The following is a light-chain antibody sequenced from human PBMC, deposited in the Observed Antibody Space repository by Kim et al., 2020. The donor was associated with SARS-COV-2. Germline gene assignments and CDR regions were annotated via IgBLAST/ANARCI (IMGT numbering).Light chain of an antibody. J-gene: IGKJ4*01. CDR2: WAS. CDR1: QIVLKRSNNNNS. CDR3: QQYYTIPLT. V-gene: IGKV4-1*01. Sequence: ATINCKSSQIVLKRSNNNNSLALYQQKPGQPPKLLIYWASTRESGIPDRFSGSGSGTDFTLPISSLPAQDVPVYYCQQYYTIPLTFGGGTKVAI.